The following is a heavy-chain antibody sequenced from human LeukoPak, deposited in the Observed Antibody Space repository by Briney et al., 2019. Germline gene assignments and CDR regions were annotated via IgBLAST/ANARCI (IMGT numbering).Heavy chain of an antibody. CDR1: GGSISSYY. V-gene: IGHV4-59*01. CDR3: ARGGTTHDY. Sequence: SETLSLTCTVSGGSISSYYWSWNRQPPGKGLEWIGYIYYSGSTNYNPSLKSRVTISVDTSKNQFSLKLSSVTAADTAVYYCARGGTTHDYWGQGTLVTVSS. D-gene: IGHD1-26*01. CDR2: IYYSGST. J-gene: IGHJ4*02.